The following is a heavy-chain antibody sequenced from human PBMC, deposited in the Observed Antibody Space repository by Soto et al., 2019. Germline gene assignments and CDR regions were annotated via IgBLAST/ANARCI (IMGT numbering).Heavy chain of an antibody. CDR3: ASLYYDFWSGYPTNDAFDI. CDR1: GYSFTIYW. CDR2: IDPSDSYT. Sequence: LGESLKISCKGSGYSFTIYWISWVRQMPGKGLEWMGRIDPSDSYTNYSPSFQGHVTISADKSISTAYLQWSSLKASDTAMYYCASLYYDFWSGYPTNDAFDIWGQGTMVTVSS. V-gene: IGHV5-10-1*01. J-gene: IGHJ3*02. D-gene: IGHD3-3*01.